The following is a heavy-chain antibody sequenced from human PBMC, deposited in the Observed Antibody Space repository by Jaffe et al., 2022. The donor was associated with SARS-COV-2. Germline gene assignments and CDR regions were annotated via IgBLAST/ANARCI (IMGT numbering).Heavy chain of an antibody. CDR3: AREVGGVATTGFNY. CDR1: GGSISIYY. CDR2: IYYNGNT. V-gene: IGHV4-59*01. J-gene: IGHJ4*02. D-gene: IGHD5-12*01. Sequence: QVQLQESGPGLVKPSETLSLTCTVSGGSISIYYWSWIRQPPGKGLEWIGYIYYNGNTNYNPSLGSRVSMSVDTSKKQFSLKLSSVTAADTAVYYCAREVGGVATTGFNYWGRGTLVTVSS.